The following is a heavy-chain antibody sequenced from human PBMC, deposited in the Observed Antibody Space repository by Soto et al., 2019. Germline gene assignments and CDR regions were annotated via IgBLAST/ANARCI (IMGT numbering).Heavy chain of an antibody. J-gene: IGHJ6*03. D-gene: IGHD2-15*01. CDR2: IYYSGST. CDR3: ARHGHIVAPYYMDV. CDR1: GGSISSSSYY. V-gene: IGHV4-39*01. Sequence: QLQLQESGPGLVKPSETLSLTCTVSGGSISSSSYYWGWIRQPPGKGLEWIGSIYYSGSTYYNPSLTSRVTISVDTSKNQFSLKLSSVTAADTAVYYCARHGHIVAPYYMDVWGKGTTVTVSS.